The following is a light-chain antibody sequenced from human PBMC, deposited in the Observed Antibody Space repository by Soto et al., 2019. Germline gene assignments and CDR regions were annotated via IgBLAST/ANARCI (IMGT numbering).Light chain of an antibody. V-gene: IGLV2-14*01. CDR3: SSYASSSSYA. CDR2: EVR. J-gene: IGLJ1*01. Sequence: QSALTQPASVSGSPGQSITISCTGTSSDVGGYNHVSWYQQHPGKAPKLIIFEVRNRPSGVSDRFSASKSGNTASLTISGLQTEDEAVYYCSSYASSSSYAFXTGTKVTVL. CDR1: SSDVGGYNH.